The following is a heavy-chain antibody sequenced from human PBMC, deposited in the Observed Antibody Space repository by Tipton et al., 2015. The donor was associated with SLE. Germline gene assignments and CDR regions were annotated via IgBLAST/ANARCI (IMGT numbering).Heavy chain of an antibody. Sequence: TLSLTCTVSGGSISSGSYHWSWIRQPAGKGLEWIGYMSTSGSTNYNPSLKSRVTISVDTSKNQFSLNLSSVTAADTAVYYCARHTYYFDYGGQGTLVTVSS. CDR1: GGSISSGSYH. CDR2: MSTSGST. J-gene: IGHJ4*02. CDR3: ARHTYYFDY. V-gene: IGHV4-61*09.